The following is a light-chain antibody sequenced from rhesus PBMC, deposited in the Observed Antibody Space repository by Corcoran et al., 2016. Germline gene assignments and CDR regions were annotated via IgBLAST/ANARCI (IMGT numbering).Light chain of an antibody. CDR2: EVS. V-gene: IGLV2-32*02. CDR3: SSYAGSYPFV. J-gene: IGLJ6*01. CDR1: SSDIGGYNF. Sequence: QAALTQPRSVSGSPGQSVTISCTGTSSDIGGYNFVSWYQQHTGTAPKLMIYEVSKRPSGVSDRFSGSKSGNTASLTISGLQAEDEADYYCSSYAGSYPFVFGSGTKLTVL.